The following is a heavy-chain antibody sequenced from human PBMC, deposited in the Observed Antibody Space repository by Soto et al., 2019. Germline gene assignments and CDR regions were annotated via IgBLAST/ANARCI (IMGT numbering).Heavy chain of an antibody. CDR1: GITFSSYG. CDR3: ARDLGSGNKHGGWFDP. CDR2: IWYDGSNK. Sequence: QVQLVESGGGVVQPGRSLRLSCAASGITFSSYGMHWVRQAPGKGLEWVALIWYDGSNKNYADAVKGRFTISRDNSKNTLYLQMNSLRAEDTAVYYCARDLGSGNKHGGWFDPWGQGTLVTVSS. D-gene: IGHD3-10*01. J-gene: IGHJ5*02. V-gene: IGHV3-33*01.